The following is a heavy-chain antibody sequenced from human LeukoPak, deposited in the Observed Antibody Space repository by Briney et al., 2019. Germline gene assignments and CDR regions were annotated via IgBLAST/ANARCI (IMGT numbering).Heavy chain of an antibody. Sequence: GGSLRLSCAVSGLTFSSSWMDWVRQAPGKGLEWVASINPEGNKKYSADSVKGRFTISRDNAENSLYLQMNSLRVEDTAFYYCARDLAYSRLDYWGQGMLVTVSS. CDR3: ARDLAYSRLDY. CDR1: GLTFSSSW. CDR2: INPEGNKK. J-gene: IGHJ4*02. V-gene: IGHV3-7*01. D-gene: IGHD5-18*01.